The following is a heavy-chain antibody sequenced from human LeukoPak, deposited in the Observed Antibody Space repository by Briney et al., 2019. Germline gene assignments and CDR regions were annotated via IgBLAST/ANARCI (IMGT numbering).Heavy chain of an antibody. CDR1: GYSFTSYW. D-gene: IGHD2-21*01. CDR2: IYPGDSDT. Sequence: GESLKISCKGSGYSFTSYWIGWVRQMPGKGLEWMGIIYPGDSDTRYSPSFQGQFPISPHKSISPPSLHWRSQKPSPPPMYPCARHFLFKASVAFHIWGKGTMGTVS. V-gene: IGHV5-51*01. J-gene: IGHJ3*02. CDR3: ARHFLFKASVAFHI.